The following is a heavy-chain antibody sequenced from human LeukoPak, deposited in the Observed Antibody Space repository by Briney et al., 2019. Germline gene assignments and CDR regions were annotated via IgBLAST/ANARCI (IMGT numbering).Heavy chain of an antibody. CDR2: ISYDGSNK. CDR1: GFTFSSYA. V-gene: IGHV3-30*04. J-gene: IGHJ4*02. D-gene: IGHD3-22*01. Sequence: PGRSLRLSCAASGFTFSSYAMHWVRQAPGKGLEWVAVISYDGSNKYYADSVKGRLTISRDNSKNTLYLQMNSLRAEDTAVYYCTTVGGQSYYYDSGDFGYWGQGTLVTVSS. CDR3: TTVGGQSYYYDSGDFGY.